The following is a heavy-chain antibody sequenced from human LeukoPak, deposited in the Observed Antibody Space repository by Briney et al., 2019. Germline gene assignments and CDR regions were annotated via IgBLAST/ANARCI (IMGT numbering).Heavy chain of an antibody. CDR1: GYSFTSYW. CDR3: ARQGDSSGYPPTDDWFDP. V-gene: IGHV5-51*01. CDR2: IYPGDSDT. D-gene: IGHD3-22*01. Sequence: GESLKTSCKGSGYSFTSYWIGWVRQMPGKGLEWLGIIYPGDSDTRYSPSFQGQVTISADKSISTAYLQWSSLKASDTAMYYCARQGDSSGYPPTDDWFDPWGQGTLVTVSS. J-gene: IGHJ5*02.